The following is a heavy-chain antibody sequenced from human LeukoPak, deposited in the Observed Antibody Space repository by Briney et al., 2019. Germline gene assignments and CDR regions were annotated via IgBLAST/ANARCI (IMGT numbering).Heavy chain of an antibody. D-gene: IGHD4-17*01. CDR1: GYIFTNYW. J-gene: IGHJ1*01. CDR3: ARHGGYGDYLTEYFQH. CDR2: IHPGDSDT. V-gene: IGHV5-51*01. Sequence: GESLKISCKGSGYIFTNYWIGWVRQMPGKGLERMGIIHPGDSDTRYSPSFQGQVTLSADKSINTAYLQWSSLTASDTAMYYCARHGGYGDYLTEYFQHWGQGTLVTVSS.